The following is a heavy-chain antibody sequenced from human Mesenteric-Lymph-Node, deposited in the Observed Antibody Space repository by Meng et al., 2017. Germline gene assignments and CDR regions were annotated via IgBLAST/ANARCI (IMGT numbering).Heavy chain of an antibody. V-gene: IGHV3-48*03. J-gene: IGHJ4*01. CDR3: ARDSITIFGVVIPSDY. CDR2: ISSSGSTI. CDR1: GFTFSSYE. D-gene: IGHD3-3*01. Sequence: GGSLRLSCAASGFTFSSYEMNWVRQAPGKGLEWVSYISSSGSTIYYADSVKGRFTISRDNSKNTLYLQMNSLRAEDTAVYYCARDSITIFGVVIPSDYWGQGTLVTVSS.